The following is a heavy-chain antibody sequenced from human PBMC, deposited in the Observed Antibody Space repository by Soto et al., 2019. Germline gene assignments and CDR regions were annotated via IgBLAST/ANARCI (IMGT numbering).Heavy chain of an antibody. Sequence: QVQLQESGPGLVKPSQTLSLTCTVSGGSISSGGYYWSWIRQHPGKGLEWIGYIYYSGSTYYNPSLRSRVTISVXTXKHXFSLKLSSVTAADRAVYYCASALTTMIVVVRWFDPWGQGTLVTVSS. V-gene: IGHV4-31*03. CDR3: ASALTTMIVVVRWFDP. CDR2: IYYSGST. D-gene: IGHD3-22*01. J-gene: IGHJ5*02. CDR1: GGSISSGGYY.